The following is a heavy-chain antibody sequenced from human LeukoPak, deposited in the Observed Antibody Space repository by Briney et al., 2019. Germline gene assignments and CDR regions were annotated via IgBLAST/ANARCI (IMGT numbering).Heavy chain of an antibody. CDR3: ARDPGRIRGSGDSPVSPVGGYFDY. Sequence: GASVTVSCTASGYTFTGYYMHWVRQAPGQGLEWMGWINPNSGGTNYAQKFQGWVTMTRDTSISTAYMELSRLRSDDTAVYYCARDPGRIRGSGDSPVSPVGGYFDYWGQGTLVTVSS. CDR2: INPNSGGT. D-gene: IGHD1-26*01. V-gene: IGHV1-2*04. J-gene: IGHJ4*02. CDR1: GYTFTGYY.